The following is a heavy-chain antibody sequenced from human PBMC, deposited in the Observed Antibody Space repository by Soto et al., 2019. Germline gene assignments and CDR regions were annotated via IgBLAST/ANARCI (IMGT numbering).Heavy chain of an antibody. V-gene: IGHV1-18*01. CDR1: GYTFTTYG. CDR3: ARHQISGWHFDAFDN. D-gene: IGHD6-19*01. Sequence: QVQLVQSGAEVKKPGASVKVSCKASGYTFTTYGITWVRQAPGQGLEWMGWISAYNGNTNYAPKLQGRVTMTTDTATRGVDMESRSLRSADTSLYYCARHQISGWHFDAFDNWGPGTMVTASS. J-gene: IGHJ3*02. CDR2: ISAYNGNT.